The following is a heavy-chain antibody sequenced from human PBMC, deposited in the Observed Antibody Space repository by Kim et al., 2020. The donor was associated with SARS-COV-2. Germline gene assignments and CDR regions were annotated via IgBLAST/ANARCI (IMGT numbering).Heavy chain of an antibody. V-gene: IGHV3-23*01. J-gene: IGHJ3*02. D-gene: IGHD3-16*01. CDR3: AKYFLQAGWGAFDI. Sequence: DSVKCRFTISRYNSKNTLYLQMNSLRAEDTAVYYCAKYFLQAGWGAFDIWGQGTMVTVSS.